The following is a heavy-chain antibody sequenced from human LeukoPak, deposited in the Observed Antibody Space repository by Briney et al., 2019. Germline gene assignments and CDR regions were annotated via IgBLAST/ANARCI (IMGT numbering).Heavy chain of an antibody. Sequence: ASVKVSCKASGYTFTSYGISWVRQAPGQGLEWMGWISAYNGNTNYAQKLQGRVTMTTDTSTSTAYMELRSLRSDDTAVYYCARPLGDSSGYFQSAFDIWGQGTMVTVSS. CDR3: ARPLGDSSGYFQSAFDI. CDR2: ISAYNGNT. CDR1: GYTFTSYG. D-gene: IGHD3-22*01. V-gene: IGHV1-18*01. J-gene: IGHJ3*02.